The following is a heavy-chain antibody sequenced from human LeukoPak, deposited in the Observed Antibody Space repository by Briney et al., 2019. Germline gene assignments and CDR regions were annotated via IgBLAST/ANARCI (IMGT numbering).Heavy chain of an antibody. CDR3: ARAIIIGGTHFDY. CDR1: GGSFSGYY. V-gene: IGHV4-34*01. D-gene: IGHD3-16*01. CDR2: INHSGST. J-gene: IGHJ4*02. Sequence: PSETLSLTCAVYGGSFSGYYWSWIRQPPGKGLERIGEINHSGSTNYNPSLKSRVTISVDTSKNQFSLKLTSVAAADTAVYYCARAIIIGGTHFDYWGQGTLVTVSS.